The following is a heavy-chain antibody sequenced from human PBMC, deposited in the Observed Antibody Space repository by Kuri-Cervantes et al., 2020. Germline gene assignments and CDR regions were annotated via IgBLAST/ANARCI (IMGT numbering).Heavy chain of an antibody. CDR1: GGSISPYY. CDR2: IYYSGNT. Sequence: SETLSLICTVSGGSISPYYWSWIRQPPGKGLEWIGYIYYSGNTNYNPSLKSRVTISVDTSKNQFSLKLSSVTAADTAVYYCARKAINYDILTGYFPSWFDPWGQGTLVTVSS. CDR3: ARKAINYDILTGYFPSWFDP. J-gene: IGHJ5*02. V-gene: IGHV4-59*12. D-gene: IGHD3-9*01.